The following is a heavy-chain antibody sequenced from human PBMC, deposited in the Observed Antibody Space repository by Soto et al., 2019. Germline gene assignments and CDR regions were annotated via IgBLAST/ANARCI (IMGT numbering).Heavy chain of an antibody. CDR1: GFTFSSYA. CDR2: ISSNGGST. Sequence: VQLVESGGGLVQPGGSLRLSCAASGFTFSSYAMHWVRQAPGKGLEYVSAISSNGGSTYYANSVKGRFTISRDNSKNTLYLQMGSLRAEDMAVYYCARQSYSSYYFDYWGQGTLVTVSS. D-gene: IGHD6-13*01. V-gene: IGHV3-64*01. J-gene: IGHJ4*02. CDR3: ARQSYSSYYFDY.